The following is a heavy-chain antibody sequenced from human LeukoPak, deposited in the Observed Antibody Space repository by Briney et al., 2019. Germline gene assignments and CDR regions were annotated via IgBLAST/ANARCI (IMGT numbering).Heavy chain of an antibody. D-gene: IGHD3-22*01. J-gene: IGHJ5*02. CDR2: ISSSSSTI. CDR3: ARVDTYYYDSSGLGWFDP. V-gene: IGHV3-48*04. CDR1: GFTFSSYS. Sequence: GGSLRLSCAASGFTFSSYSMNWVRQAPGKGLEWVSYISSSSSTIYYADSVKGRFTISRDNAKNSLYLQMNSLRAEDTAVYYCARVDTYYYDSSGLGWFDPWGQGILVTVSS.